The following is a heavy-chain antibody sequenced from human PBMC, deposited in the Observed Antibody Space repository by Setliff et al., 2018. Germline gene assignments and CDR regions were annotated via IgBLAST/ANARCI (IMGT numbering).Heavy chain of an antibody. Sequence: SATLSLTCIVSGGYIGGTSYYWGWIRQPPGKGLEWIGSIHFRGTTYYNPSLNSQVTISVDTSKNQFYLNLNSVTAADTAVYYCAGVGVTSGWAYWGLGTLVTVSS. D-gene: IGHD6-19*01. CDR3: AGVGVTSGWAY. CDR1: GGYIGGTSYY. V-gene: IGHV4-39*01. CDR2: IHFRGTT. J-gene: IGHJ4*02.